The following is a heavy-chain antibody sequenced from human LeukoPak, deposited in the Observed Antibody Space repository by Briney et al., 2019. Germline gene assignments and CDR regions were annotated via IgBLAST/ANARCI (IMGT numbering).Heavy chain of an antibody. J-gene: IGHJ3*02. CDR3: ATDRVAAAEVAFDI. CDR2: FDPEDGET. D-gene: IGHD6-13*01. CDR1: GYTLTELS. V-gene: IGHV1-24*01. Sequence: APVKVSCKVSGYTLTELSMHWVRQAPGKGLEWMGGFDPEDGETIYAQKFQGRVTMTEDTSTDTAYMELSSLRPEDTAVYYCATDRVAAAEVAFDIWGQGTMVTVSS.